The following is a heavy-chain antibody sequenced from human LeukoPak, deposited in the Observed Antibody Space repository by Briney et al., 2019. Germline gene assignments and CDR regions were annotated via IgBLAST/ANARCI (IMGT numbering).Heavy chain of an antibody. D-gene: IGHD3-10*01. CDR1: GGSISSSSYY. J-gene: IGHJ5*02. CDR3: ARGSMVRGRFDP. CDR2: INHSGST. V-gene: IGHV4-39*07. Sequence: SETLSLTCTVSGGSISSSSYYWGWIRQPPGKGLEWIGEINHSGSTNYNPSLKSRVTISVDTSKNQFSLKLSSVTAADTAVYYCARGSMVRGRFDPWGQGTLVTVSS.